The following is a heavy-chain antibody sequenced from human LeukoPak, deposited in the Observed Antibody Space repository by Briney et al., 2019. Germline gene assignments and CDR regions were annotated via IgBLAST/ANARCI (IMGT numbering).Heavy chain of an antibody. J-gene: IGHJ5*02. Sequence: GGSLRLSCAASGFIFSNYDMHWVRQAPGKRLEWVASLRNDGRSKYYADSVKGRFTISTDNSKNTLHLLMNSLRVGDTAVYYCARDLASTGTQGWFDPWGQGTLVTVSS. D-gene: IGHD6-13*01. V-gene: IGHV3-30*02. CDR1: GFIFSNYD. CDR2: LRNDGRSK. CDR3: ARDLASTGTQGWFDP.